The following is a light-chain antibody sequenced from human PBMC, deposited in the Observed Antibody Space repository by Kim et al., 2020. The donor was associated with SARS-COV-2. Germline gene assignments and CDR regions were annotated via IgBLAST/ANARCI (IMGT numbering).Light chain of an antibody. J-gene: IGLJ2*01. V-gene: IGLV3-19*01. CDR1: SLRSYY. Sequence: SSELTQDPAVSVASGQTVRITCQGDSLRSYYATWYQQKPRQAPVLVIYGRNNRPSGIPDRFFGSTSGNTASLTISGAQAEDEADFYCQSRDSGGNVVFGGGTQLTVL. CDR3: QSRDSGGNVV. CDR2: GRN.